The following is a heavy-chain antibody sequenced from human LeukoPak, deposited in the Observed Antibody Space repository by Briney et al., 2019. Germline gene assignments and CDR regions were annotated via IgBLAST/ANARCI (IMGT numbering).Heavy chain of an antibody. D-gene: IGHD3-10*01. CDR3: ARVHRGYNYGMDV. Sequence: PGGSLRLSCAASGFTVSSNYMSWVRQAPGKGLEWVSVIYSGGSTYYADSVKGRFTISRDNSKNTLYLQMNSLRAEDTAVYYCARVHRGYNYGMDVWGQGTTVTVSS. V-gene: IGHV3-66*01. CDR1: GFTVSSNY. J-gene: IGHJ6*02. CDR2: IYSGGST.